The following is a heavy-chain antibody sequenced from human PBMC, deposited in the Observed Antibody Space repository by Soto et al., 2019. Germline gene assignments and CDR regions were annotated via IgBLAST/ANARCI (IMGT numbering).Heavy chain of an antibody. J-gene: IGHJ5*02. D-gene: IGHD3-16*02. CDR3: AGFKEGKIVGLRWLDP. CDR1: GVDFRGSY. Sequence: LRLSCVGSGVDFRGSYMNWIRQAPGKGLEWISYISDTGRTIHYADSVKGRFVISRDNSRDSLYLQMNDLRADDTAIYYCAGFKEGKIVGLRWLDPWGQGTRVTVSS. CDR2: ISDTGRTI. V-gene: IGHV3-11*01.